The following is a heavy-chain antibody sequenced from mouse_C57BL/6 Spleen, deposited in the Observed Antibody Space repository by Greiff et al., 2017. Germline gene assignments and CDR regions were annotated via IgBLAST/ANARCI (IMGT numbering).Heavy chain of an antibody. V-gene: IGHV1-80*01. CDR1: GYAFSSYW. J-gene: IGHJ4*01. CDR3: AKMGSNYGDYYAMDY. Sequence: VKLVESGAELVKPGASVKISCKASGYAFSSYWMNWVKQRPGKGLEWIGQIYPGDGDTNYNGKFKGKATLTADKSSSTAYMQLSSLTSVDSAVYFCAKMGSNYGDYYAMDYWGQGTSVTVSS. CDR2: IYPGDGDT. D-gene: IGHD2-5*01.